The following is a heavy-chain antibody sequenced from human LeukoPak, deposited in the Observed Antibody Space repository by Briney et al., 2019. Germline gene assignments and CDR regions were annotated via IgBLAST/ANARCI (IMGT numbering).Heavy chain of an antibody. CDR1: GDRVSSNSAA. D-gene: IGHD1-1*01. CDR2: TYYRSKWYN. J-gene: IGHJ4*02. CDR3: VRVGMATKYYFDY. Sequence: SQTLSLTCAISGDRVSSNSAAWNWIRQSPSRGREWLGRTYYRSKWYNDYAVSVKSRITINPDTSKNQFSLQLNSVTPEDTAVYYCVRVGMATKYYFDYWGQGTLVTVSS. V-gene: IGHV6-1*01.